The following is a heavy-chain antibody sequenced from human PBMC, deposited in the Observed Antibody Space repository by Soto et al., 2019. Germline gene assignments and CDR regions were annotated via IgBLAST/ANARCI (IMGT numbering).Heavy chain of an antibody. CDR2: IRSKANSYAT. V-gene: IGHV3-73*02. CDR3: TRGIVGATGWFDP. CDR1: GFTFSGSA. D-gene: IGHD1-26*01. J-gene: IGHJ5*02. Sequence: EVQLVESGGGLVQPGGSLKLSCAASGFTFSGSAMHWVRQASGKGLEWVGRIRSKANSYATAYAASVKGRFTISREDSKNTAYLQMNSLKTEDTAVYYCTRGIVGATGWFDPWGQGTLVTVSS.